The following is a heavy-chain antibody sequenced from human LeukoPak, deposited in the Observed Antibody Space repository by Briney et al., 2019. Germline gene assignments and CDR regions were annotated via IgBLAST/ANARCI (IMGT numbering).Heavy chain of an antibody. Sequence: GGSLRLSCAASGFTFSSYAMSWVRQAPGKGLEWVSAISGSGGSTYYADSVKGRFTISRDNSKNTLYLQMNSLRAEDKAVYYCAKSYGSGSYLSFDYWGQGTLVTVSS. CDR1: GFTFSSYA. V-gene: IGHV3-23*01. CDR3: AKSYGSGSYLSFDY. J-gene: IGHJ4*02. D-gene: IGHD3-10*01. CDR2: ISGSGGST.